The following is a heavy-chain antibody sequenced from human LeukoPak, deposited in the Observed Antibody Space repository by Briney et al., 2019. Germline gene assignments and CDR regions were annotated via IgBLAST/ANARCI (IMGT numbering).Heavy chain of an antibody. J-gene: IGHJ4*02. D-gene: IGHD2-21*01. Sequence: GGSLRLSCAASGFTFSSYSMNWVRQAPGKGLEWVSSISSSSSYIHYADSVKGRFTISRDNAKNSLYLQMNSLRAEDTAVYYCARGISMTHPPGYWGQGTLVTVSS. CDR2: ISSSSSYI. CDR1: GFTFSSYS. V-gene: IGHV3-21*01. CDR3: ARGISMTHPPGY.